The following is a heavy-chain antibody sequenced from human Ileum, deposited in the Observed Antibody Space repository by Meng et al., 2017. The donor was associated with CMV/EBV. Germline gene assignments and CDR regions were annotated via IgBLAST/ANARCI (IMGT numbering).Heavy chain of an antibody. V-gene: IGHV3-9*01. CDR2: ISWNSGSI. Sequence: GGSLRLSCAASGFTFDDYAMHWVRQAPGKGLEWVSGISWNSGSIAYADSVKGRFTISRDNAKNSLYLQMSSLRAEDTALYYCAKDIAAGTSSTLFDYWGQGTLVTISS. D-gene: IGHD1-1*01. CDR1: GFTFDDYA. CDR3: AKDIAAGTSSTLFDY. J-gene: IGHJ4*02.